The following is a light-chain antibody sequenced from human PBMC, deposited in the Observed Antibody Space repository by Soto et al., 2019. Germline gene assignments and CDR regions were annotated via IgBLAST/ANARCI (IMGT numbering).Light chain of an antibody. Sequence: QSALTQPASVSGSPGQSITISCTGTSSDVGGYDYVSWYQQHPGKAPKLMIYDVNNRPSGVSNRFSGSKSGNTASLTISGLQAGDGADYYCSSYSSSSTPVVFGGGTKL. CDR2: DVN. CDR1: SSDVGGYDY. V-gene: IGLV2-14*01. CDR3: SSYSSSSTPVV. J-gene: IGLJ2*01.